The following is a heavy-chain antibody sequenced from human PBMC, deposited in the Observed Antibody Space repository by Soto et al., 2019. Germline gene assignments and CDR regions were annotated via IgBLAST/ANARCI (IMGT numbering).Heavy chain of an antibody. CDR3: AREVGYGDFSAALLD. J-gene: IGHJ4*02. CDR2: IITLFGTA. V-gene: IGHV1-69*01. D-gene: IGHD4-17*01. CDR1: GGTFSSHS. Sequence: VQLMQSGAEVKQPGSSVKVSCKASGGTFSSHSINWVRQAPGQGLEWMGGIITLFGTANYAQNFQGRVPITADQSPSTAYMELNSLRSDDTAVYYCAREVGYGDFSAALLDWGQGTLVTVSS.